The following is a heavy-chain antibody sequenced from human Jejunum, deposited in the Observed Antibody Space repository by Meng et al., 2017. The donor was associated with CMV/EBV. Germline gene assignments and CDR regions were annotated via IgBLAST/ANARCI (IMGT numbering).Heavy chain of an antibody. V-gene: IGHV1-46*01. Sequence: SGYPFTSYNMHWVRQAPGQGPEWMGIINPSGGTTSYAQEFQGRVTMTRDTSTGTVYMELSSLRSEDTAVYYCARDSGGGVNWFDPWGQGTLVTVSS. CDR2: INPSGGTT. CDR1: GYPFTSYN. J-gene: IGHJ5*02. CDR3: ARDSGGGVNWFDP. D-gene: IGHD3-16*01.